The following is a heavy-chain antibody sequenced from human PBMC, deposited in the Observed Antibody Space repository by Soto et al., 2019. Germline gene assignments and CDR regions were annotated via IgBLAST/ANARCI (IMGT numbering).Heavy chain of an antibody. Sequence: SGTLSLTCTVSGSSITFGGYSWSWIGQTPGKGLEWIGYINHLETTFYNPSFESRLTLSIDRAKNQFSLKLHSISAADRDVYFCARGGGSDSFDYWGQGILVTVSS. V-gene: IGHV4-30-2*01. J-gene: IGHJ4*02. CDR2: INHLETT. CDR1: GSSITFGGYS. D-gene: IGHD1-26*01. CDR3: ARGGGSDSFDY.